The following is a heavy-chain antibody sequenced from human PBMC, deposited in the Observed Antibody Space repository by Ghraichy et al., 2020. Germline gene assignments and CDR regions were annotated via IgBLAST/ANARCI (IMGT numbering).Heavy chain of an antibody. CDR2: TTGTGGST. CDR1: GLAFSNYA. CDR3: AKTGSIVLLPVPDYHHYGMDV. Sequence: GGSLRLSCSASGLAFSNYAMSWVRQAPGKGLEWVSGTTGTGGSTYYADSVKGRFTISRDNAKKTLFLQMNSLRAEDTAIYYCAKTGSIVLLPVPDYHHYGMDVWGRGTTVTVS. V-gene: IGHV3-23*01. J-gene: IGHJ6*02. D-gene: IGHD2-2*01.